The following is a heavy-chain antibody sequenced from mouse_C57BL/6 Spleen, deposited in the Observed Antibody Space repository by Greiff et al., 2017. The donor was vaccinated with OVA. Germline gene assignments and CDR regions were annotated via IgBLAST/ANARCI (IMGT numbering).Heavy chain of an antibody. D-gene: IGHD1-1*01. CDR1: GYAFSSSW. CDR3: ARYGFDY. J-gene: IGHJ2*01. V-gene: IGHV1-82*01. CDR2: IYPGDGDT. Sequence: QVQLKESGPELVKPGASVKISCKASGYAFSSSWMNWVKQRPGKGLEWIGRIYPGDGDTNYNGKFKGKATLTADKSSSTAYMQISSLTSEDSAVYFCARYGFDYWGQGTTLTVSS.